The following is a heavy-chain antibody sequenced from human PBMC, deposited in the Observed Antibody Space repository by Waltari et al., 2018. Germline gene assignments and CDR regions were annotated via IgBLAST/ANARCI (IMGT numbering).Heavy chain of an antibody. Sequence: VQLVESGGGLIQPGGSLRLSCAASGFTVRNYMSWVRQAPGKGLEWVSVIDTGGSTDYADSVKGRFTISGDNSKNTLYLQMNSLRAEDTAVYYCATSMAVAGKGRGWFDSWGQGTLVTVSS. D-gene: IGHD6-19*01. CDR1: GFTVRNY. CDR3: ATSMAVAGKGRGWFDS. J-gene: IGHJ5*01. CDR2: IDTGGST. V-gene: IGHV3-53*01.